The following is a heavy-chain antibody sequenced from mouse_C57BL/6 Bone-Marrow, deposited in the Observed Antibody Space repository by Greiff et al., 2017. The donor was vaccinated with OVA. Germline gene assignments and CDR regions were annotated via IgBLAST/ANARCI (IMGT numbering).Heavy chain of an antibody. J-gene: IGHJ2*01. CDR3: ARGGLGYGDFLDY. V-gene: IGHV5-4*03. CDR2: ISDGGSYT. CDR1: GFTFSSYA. Sequence: EVKVVESGGGLVKPGGSLKLSCAASGFTFSSYAMSWVRQTPEKRLEWVATISDGGSYTYYPDNVKGRFTISRDNAKNNLYLHMSHLKSEDTAMYYCARGGLGYGDFLDYWGQGTTLTVSS. D-gene: IGHD3-1*01.